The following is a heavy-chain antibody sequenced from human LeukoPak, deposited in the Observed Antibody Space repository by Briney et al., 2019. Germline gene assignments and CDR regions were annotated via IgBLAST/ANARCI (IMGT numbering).Heavy chain of an antibody. CDR3: ARDPVPAAIRVRRTTWFDP. CDR1: GYTFTGYY. V-gene: IGHV1-2*02. J-gene: IGHJ5*02. CDR2: INPNSGGT. D-gene: IGHD2-2*02. Sequence: ASVKVSCKASGYTFTGYYMHWVRQAPRQGLEWMGWINPNSGGTNYAQKFQGRVTMTRDTSISTAYMELSRLRSDDTAVYYCARDPVPAAIRVRRTTWFDPWGQGTLVTVSS.